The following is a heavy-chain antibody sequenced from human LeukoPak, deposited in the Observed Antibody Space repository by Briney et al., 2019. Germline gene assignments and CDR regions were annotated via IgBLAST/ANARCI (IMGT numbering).Heavy chain of an antibody. CDR2: IYPGDSDT. V-gene: IGHV5-51*01. Sequence: GESLEVSCKGSGYSFTSYWIGWVRQMPGKGLEWMGIIYPGDSDTRYSPSFQGQVTISADKSISTAYLQWSSLKASDTAMYYCARSGHSYGYGSGAFDIWGQGTMVTVSS. CDR3: ARSGHSYGYGSGAFDI. CDR1: GYSFTSYW. J-gene: IGHJ3*02. D-gene: IGHD5-18*01.